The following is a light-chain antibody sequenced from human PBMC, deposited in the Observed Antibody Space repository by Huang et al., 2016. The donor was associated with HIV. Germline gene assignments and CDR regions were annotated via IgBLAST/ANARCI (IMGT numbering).Light chain of an antibody. CDR2: GAS. Sequence: EIVMTQSPATLSVSPGERATLSCRASQSVSSNLAWYQQKPGQAPRLLIYGASTRATGIPARVSGSGSGTEFTLTISSLQSEDFAVYYCQQYNNSPGTFGQGTKVEIK. CDR3: QQYNNSPGT. CDR1: QSVSSN. V-gene: IGKV3-15*01. J-gene: IGKJ1*01.